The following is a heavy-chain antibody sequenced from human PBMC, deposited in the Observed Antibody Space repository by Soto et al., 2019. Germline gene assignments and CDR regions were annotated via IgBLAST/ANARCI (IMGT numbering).Heavy chain of an antibody. D-gene: IGHD4-17*01. V-gene: IGHV3-30-3*01. CDR2: ISYDGSNK. CDR1: GFTFSSYA. Sequence: GGSLRLSCAASGFTFSSYAMYWVRQAPGKGLEWVAVISYDGSNKYYADSVKGRFTISRDNAKNSLYLQMNSLRAEDTAVYYCARDYGDYWFWFDPWGQGTLVTVSS. J-gene: IGHJ5*02. CDR3: ARDYGDYWFWFDP.